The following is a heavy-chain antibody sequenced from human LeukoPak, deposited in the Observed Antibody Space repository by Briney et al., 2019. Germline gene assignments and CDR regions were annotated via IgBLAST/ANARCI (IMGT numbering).Heavy chain of an antibody. V-gene: IGHV3-23*01. CDR3: ATPPQGWGGYRFSFDY. CDR1: GFTFSNYA. Sequence: GGSLRLSCAASGFTFSNYAMSGVRQAPGKGLEWVSSISDTGGSTYYADSVKGRFTISRDNTKNTLYLEMNSLRAEDTAVYYCATPPQGWGGYRFSFDYWGQGTLVTVSS. D-gene: IGHD3-16*02. J-gene: IGHJ4*02. CDR2: ISDTGGST.